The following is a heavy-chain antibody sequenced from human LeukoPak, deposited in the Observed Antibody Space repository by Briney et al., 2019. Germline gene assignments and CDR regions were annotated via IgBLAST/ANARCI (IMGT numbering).Heavy chain of an antibody. CDR2: IHPRTGDT. J-gene: IGHJ4*02. CDR1: GYTFTGYY. D-gene: IGHD3-9*01. Sequence: ASVKVSCKASGYTFTGYYMHWVRQAPGQGLEWIGYIHPRTGDTNYAHKFQGRVTMTRDTTINTAYMELSSLRSDDTAVYYCARISYFDWSPDYWAQGTLVTVSS. V-gene: IGHV1-2*02. CDR3: ARISYFDWSPDY.